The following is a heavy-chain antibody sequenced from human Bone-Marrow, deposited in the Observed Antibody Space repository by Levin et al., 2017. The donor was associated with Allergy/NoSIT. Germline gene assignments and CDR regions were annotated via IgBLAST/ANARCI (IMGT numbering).Heavy chain of an antibody. Sequence: VASVKVSCTASGFTFSSYHMNWVRQAPGRGLEWVAYISNTRSTVYYGDSVQGRFTISRDNAKNSLYLQMDSLRAEDTAVYYCTRDFSYGYRFDYWGQGTLVTVSS. V-gene: IGHV3-48*01. J-gene: IGHJ4*02. CDR2: ISNTRSTV. CDR1: GFTFSSYH. D-gene: IGHD5-18*01. CDR3: TRDFSYGYRFDY.